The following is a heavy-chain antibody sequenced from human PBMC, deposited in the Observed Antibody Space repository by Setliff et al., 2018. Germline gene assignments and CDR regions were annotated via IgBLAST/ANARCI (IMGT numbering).Heavy chain of an antibody. CDR2: IYTSGST. D-gene: IGHD6-19*01. J-gene: IGHJ6*03. CDR3: AREQWLDPPGYYYMDV. CDR1: GGSISSYY. V-gene: IGHV4-4*07. Sequence: PSETLSLTCTVSGGSISSYYWSWIRQPAGKGLEWIGRIYTSGSTNYTPSLKSRVTISVDTSKNQFSLKLNSVTAADMAVYYCAREQWLDPPGYYYMDVWAKGTTVTVSS.